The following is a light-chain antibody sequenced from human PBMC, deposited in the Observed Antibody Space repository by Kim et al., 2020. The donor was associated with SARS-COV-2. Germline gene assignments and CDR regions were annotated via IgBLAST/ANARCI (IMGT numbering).Light chain of an antibody. J-gene: IGLJ2*01. CDR3: KAWDSSTAYV. Sequence: SYELTQPPSVSVSPGQTASITCSGDKLGDKYACWYQQKPGQSPVLVIYQDSKRPSGIPERFSGSNSGNTATLTISGTQAMEEADYYCKAWDSSTAYVFGG. CDR1: KLGDKY. CDR2: QDS. V-gene: IGLV3-1*01.